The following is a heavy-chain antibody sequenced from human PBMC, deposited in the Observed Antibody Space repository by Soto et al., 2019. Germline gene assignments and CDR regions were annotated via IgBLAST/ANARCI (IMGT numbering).Heavy chain of an antibody. V-gene: IGHV2-5*02. J-gene: IGHJ4*02. CDR1: GFSLSTSGVG. Sequence: QITLKESGPTLVKPTQTLTLTCTFSGFSLSTSGVGVGWIRQPPGKALEWLALIYWDDDKRYRPSLKSRLTIXXDXSXXQVVLTMTNMDPVDTATYYCARWGSGSYYGMGFDYWGQGTLVTVSS. CDR2: IYWDDDK. CDR3: ARWGSGSYYGMGFDY. D-gene: IGHD3-10*01.